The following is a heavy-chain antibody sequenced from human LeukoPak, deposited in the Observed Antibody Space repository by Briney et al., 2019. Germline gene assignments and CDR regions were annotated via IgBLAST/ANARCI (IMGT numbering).Heavy chain of an antibody. CDR3: ARDPRCPGGAVAGTGALDN. CDR2: ISYDGSNK. J-gene: IGHJ3*02. D-gene: IGHD6-19*01. V-gene: IGHV3-30*04. CDR1: GFTFSSYA. Sequence: GRSLRLSCAASGFTFSSYAMHWVRQAPGKGLEWVAVISYDGSNKYYADSVKGRFTISRDNSKNTLYLQMNSLRAEDTAVYYCARDPRCPGGAVAGTGALDNWGQGTMVTVSS.